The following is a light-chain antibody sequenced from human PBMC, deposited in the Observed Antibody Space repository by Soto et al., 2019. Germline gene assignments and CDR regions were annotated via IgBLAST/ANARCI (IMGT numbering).Light chain of an antibody. J-gene: IGLJ3*02. V-gene: IGLV1-44*01. CDR1: SSNIGSNT. Sequence: QSVLTQPPSASGTLGQRVTISCSGSSSNIGSNTVNWYQQLPGSAPKVLIYRNHQRPSGVPDRFSGSKSGTSASLAISGLQSEDEADYYCAAWDDSLWVFGGGTKLTVL. CDR2: RNH. CDR3: AAWDDSLWV.